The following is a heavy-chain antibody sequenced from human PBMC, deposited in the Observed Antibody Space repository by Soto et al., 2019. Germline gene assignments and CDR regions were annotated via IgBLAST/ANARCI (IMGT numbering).Heavy chain of an antibody. J-gene: IGHJ4*02. CDR2: IRSKAYGGTT. CDR1: GFTFGDYA. Sequence: GGSLRLSCTASGFTFGDYAMSWVRQAPGKGLEWVGFIRSKAYGGTTEYAASVKGRFTISRDDSKSIAYLQMNSLKTEDTAVYYGSRDRPYYYESSGYCYYWGQGTLVTVSS. CDR3: SRDRPYYYESSGYCYY. D-gene: IGHD3-22*01. V-gene: IGHV3-49*04.